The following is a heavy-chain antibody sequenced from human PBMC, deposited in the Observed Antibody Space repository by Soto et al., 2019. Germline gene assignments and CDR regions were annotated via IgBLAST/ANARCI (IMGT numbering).Heavy chain of an antibody. J-gene: IGHJ3*02. V-gene: IGHV3-33*01. CDR1: GFTFSSYG. CDR3: ASSMTADAFDI. Sequence: GGSLRLSCAASGFTFSSYGMHWVRQAPGKGLEWVAVIWYDGSNKYYADSVKGRFTISRDNSKNTLYLQMNSLRAEDTAVYYCASSMTADAFDIWGQGTMVTVSS. CDR2: IWYDGSNK. D-gene: IGHD3-22*01.